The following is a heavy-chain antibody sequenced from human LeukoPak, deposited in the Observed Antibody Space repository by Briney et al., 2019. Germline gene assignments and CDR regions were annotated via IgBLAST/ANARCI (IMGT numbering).Heavy chain of an antibody. CDR1: GYSLSSYW. Sequence: GGSLKISLKGSGYSLSSYWIRWVRPMPGKGPEWMGRIDSSDSYTNYSPSFQGHVTISADKSISTAYLQWSSLKASDTAMYYCARTASTMVRGVIEGNYYYYYGMDVWGKGTTVTVSS. J-gene: IGHJ6*04. CDR2: IDSSDSYT. D-gene: IGHD3-10*01. V-gene: IGHV5-10-1*01. CDR3: ARTASTMVRGVIEGNYYYYYGMDV.